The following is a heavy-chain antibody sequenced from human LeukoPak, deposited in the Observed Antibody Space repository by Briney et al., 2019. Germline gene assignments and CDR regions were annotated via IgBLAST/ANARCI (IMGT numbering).Heavy chain of an antibody. CDR1: GGSISSSSYY. Sequence: SETLSLTCTVSGGSISSSSYYWGWIRQPPGKGLEWIGSIYYSGSTYYNPSLKSRVTISVDTSKNQFSLKLSSVTAADTAVYYCARLQNYDSSGYPDYWGQGTLVTASS. CDR2: IYYSGST. D-gene: IGHD3-22*01. CDR3: ARLQNYDSSGYPDY. J-gene: IGHJ4*02. V-gene: IGHV4-39*01.